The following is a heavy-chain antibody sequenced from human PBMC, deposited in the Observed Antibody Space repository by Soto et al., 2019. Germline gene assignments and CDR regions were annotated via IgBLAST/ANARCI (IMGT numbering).Heavy chain of an antibody. CDR2: IYHSGST. J-gene: IGHJ4*02. CDR3: ARGPPCSGCKCYQSPFDY. D-gene: IGHD2-15*01. V-gene: IGHV4-4*02. Sequence: QVQLQESGPGLVKPSGTLSLTCAVSAGSISSSNWWSWVRQSPGKGLEWIGEIYHSGSTNYNPSLKSRVTISVDKSNNQFSLRLSSVTAADTAVYYCARGPPCSGCKCYQSPFDYWGQGTLVTVSS. CDR1: AGSISSSNW.